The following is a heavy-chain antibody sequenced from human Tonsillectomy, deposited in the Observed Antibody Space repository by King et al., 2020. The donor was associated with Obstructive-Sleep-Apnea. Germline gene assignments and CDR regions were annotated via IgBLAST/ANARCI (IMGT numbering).Heavy chain of an antibody. CDR2: ISGSGGDT. CDR1: GFTFNGYG. J-gene: IGHJ6*02. CDR3: AKDRGWGVVYYFYGMDV. Sequence: VQLVESGGGLVQPGGSLRLSCAASGFTFNGYGMSWVRQTPGKGLEWVSAISGSGGDTYYADSVKGRFTISRDNSKNTLYLQIKRLRAEDTAVYFCAKDRGWGVVYYFYGMDVWGQGTTVTVSS. V-gene: IGHV3-23*04. D-gene: IGHD3-10*01.